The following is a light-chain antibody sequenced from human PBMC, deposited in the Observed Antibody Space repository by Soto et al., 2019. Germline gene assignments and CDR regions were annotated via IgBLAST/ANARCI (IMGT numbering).Light chain of an antibody. Sequence: ALAQSPVALSLPPGERATLSCRASQSVSTDLAWYQQKPGQAPRLLIYDASNRATGIPVRFAGSGSGTDFALTISSLEPEDFVLYYCQHPPTSFGGGTKVDIK. J-gene: IGKJ4*01. CDR1: QSVSTD. CDR3: QHPPTS. CDR2: DAS. V-gene: IGKV3-11*01.